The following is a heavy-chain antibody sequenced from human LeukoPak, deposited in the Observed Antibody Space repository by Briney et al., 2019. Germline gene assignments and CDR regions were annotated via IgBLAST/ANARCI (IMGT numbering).Heavy chain of an antibody. CDR2: ISYDGSNK. D-gene: IGHD6-13*01. J-gene: IGHJ5*02. CDR1: GFTFSSYA. CDR3: AGSSWQGGGWFDP. Sequence: GGSLRLSCAASGFTFSSYAMHWVRPAPGKGLEWVAVISYDGSNKYYADSVKGRFTISRDNSKNTLYLQMNSLRAEDTAVYYCAGSSWQGGGWFDPWGQGTLVTVSS. V-gene: IGHV3-30-3*01.